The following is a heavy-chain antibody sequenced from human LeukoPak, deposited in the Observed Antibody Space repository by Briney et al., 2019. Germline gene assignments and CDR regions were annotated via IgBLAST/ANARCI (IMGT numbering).Heavy chain of an antibody. CDR1: GFTFSSYA. V-gene: IGHV3-23*01. J-gene: IGHJ4*02. Sequence: GGSLRLSCAASGFTFSSYAMSWVRQAPGKGLELVSAISGSGGSTYYADSVKGRFTISRDNSKNTLYLQMNSLRAEDTAVYYCAKVSDSSSWPYYWGQGTLVTVSS. CDR2: ISGSGGST. D-gene: IGHD6-13*01. CDR3: AKVSDSSSWPYY.